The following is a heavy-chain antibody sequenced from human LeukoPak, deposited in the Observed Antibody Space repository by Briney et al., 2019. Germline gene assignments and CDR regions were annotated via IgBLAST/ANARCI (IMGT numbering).Heavy chain of an antibody. CDR1: GFTFSSYA. J-gene: IGHJ4*02. Sequence: GGSLRLSCAASGFTFSSYAMGWVRQAPGKGLEWVSAISGSGGSTYYADSVKGRFTISRDNSKNTLYLQMNSLRAEDTAVYYCAKGSSSGWYGNFDYWGQGTLVTVSS. CDR2: ISGSGGST. V-gene: IGHV3-23*01. D-gene: IGHD6-19*01. CDR3: AKGSSSGWYGNFDY.